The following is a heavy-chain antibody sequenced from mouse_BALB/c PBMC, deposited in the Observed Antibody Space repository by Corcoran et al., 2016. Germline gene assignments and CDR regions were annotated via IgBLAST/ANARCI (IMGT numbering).Heavy chain of an antibody. D-gene: IGHD2-1*01. CDR2: INPSTGYT. J-gene: IGHJ2*01. CDR1: GYTFTSYW. Sequence: QVQLQQSGAELAKPGASVKMSCKASGYTFTSYWMHWVKQRPGQGLEWIGYINPSTGYTEYNQKFKDKATLTADKSSSTAYMQLSSLTSEDSAVYYCARRNGNYFDYGGQGTTLTVSS. CDR3: ARRNGNYFDY. V-gene: IGHV1-7*01.